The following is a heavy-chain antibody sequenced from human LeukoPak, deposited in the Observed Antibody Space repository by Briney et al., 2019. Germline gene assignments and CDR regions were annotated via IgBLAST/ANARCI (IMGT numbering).Heavy chain of an antibody. J-gene: IGHJ6*02. CDR2: IRSGGSNE. D-gene: IGHD6-19*01. CDR3: ARDLGYSSGHGLDV. Sequence: GGSLRLSCAASGFTFTDSAMHWVRRAPGAGLEWVALIRSGGSNEYYADSVKGRFTIYRDNAKNMLYLQMNRLSAEDTAMYYCARDLGYSSGHGLDVWGQGTTLSVSS. CDR1: GFTFTDSA. V-gene: IGHV3-30*02.